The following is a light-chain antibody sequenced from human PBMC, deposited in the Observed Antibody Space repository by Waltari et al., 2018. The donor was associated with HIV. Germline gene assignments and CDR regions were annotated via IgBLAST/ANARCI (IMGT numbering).Light chain of an antibody. Sequence: SYALTQPPSVSVAPRKTARITCGGDNIGGKLVHWYQQTPGQAPVLVICDDSDRPSGIPERFAGANSGNTATLTISRVEGGDEADYYCQVWVDSRDVAVIFGGGTKLTVL. CDR2: DDS. CDR1: NIGGKL. CDR3: QVWVDSRDVAVI. J-gene: IGLJ2*01. V-gene: IGLV3-21*04.